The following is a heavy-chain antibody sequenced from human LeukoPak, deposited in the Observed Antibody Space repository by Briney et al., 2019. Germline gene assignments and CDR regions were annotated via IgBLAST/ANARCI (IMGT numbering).Heavy chain of an antibody. CDR2: ISSSGSTI. J-gene: IGHJ5*02. D-gene: IGHD4-17*01. V-gene: IGHV3-11*01. CDR1: GFTFSDYY. Sequence: PGGSLRLSCAASGFTFSDYYMSWIRQAPGKGLKWVSYISSSGSTIYYADSVKGRFTISRDNAKNSLYLQMNSLRAEDPAVYYCASNHDYGDPPGPWGQGTLVTVSS. CDR3: ASNHDYGDPPGP.